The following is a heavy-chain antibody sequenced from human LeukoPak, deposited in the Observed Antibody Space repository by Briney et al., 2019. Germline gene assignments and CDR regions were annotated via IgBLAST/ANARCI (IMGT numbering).Heavy chain of an antibody. J-gene: IGHJ4*02. V-gene: IGHV3-23*01. CDR2: IKGGGGDP. Sequence: GGSLRLSCAAYGFTFSTYAMGWVRQAPGEGLVWVSSIKGGGGDPFYADSVRGRFTISRDKSKNTLYLQLNSLRPEDTAVYFCAQGGHDFNPFYYWGQGTLVTVSS. CDR3: AQGGHDFNPFYY. CDR1: GFTFSTYA. D-gene: IGHD2-21*02.